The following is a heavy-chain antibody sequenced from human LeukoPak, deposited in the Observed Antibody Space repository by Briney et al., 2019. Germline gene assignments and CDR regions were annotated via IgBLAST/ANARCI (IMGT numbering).Heavy chain of an antibody. Sequence: SETLSLTCAVYGGSFSGYYWSWIRQPPGKGLEWIGEIDHSGSTNYSPSLKSRVTISVDTSKNQFSLKLSSVTAADTAVYYCARTDRELLDYWGQGTLVTVSS. CDR1: GGSFSGYY. V-gene: IGHV4-34*01. CDR2: IDHSGST. CDR3: ARTDRELLDY. D-gene: IGHD1-26*01. J-gene: IGHJ4*02.